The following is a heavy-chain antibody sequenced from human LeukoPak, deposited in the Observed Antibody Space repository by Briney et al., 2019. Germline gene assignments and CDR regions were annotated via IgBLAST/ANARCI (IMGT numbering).Heavy chain of an antibody. CDR3: ARAQFWSGPPGY. CDR2: MNPNSGNT. D-gene: IGHD3-3*01. V-gene: IGHV1-8*03. J-gene: IGHJ4*02. Sequence: ASVKVSCKVSGYTLTELSMHWVRQATGQGLEWMGWMNPNSGNTGYAQKFQGRVTITRNTSISTAYMELSSLRSEDTAVYYCARAQFWSGPPGYWGQGTLVTVSS. CDR1: GYTLTELS.